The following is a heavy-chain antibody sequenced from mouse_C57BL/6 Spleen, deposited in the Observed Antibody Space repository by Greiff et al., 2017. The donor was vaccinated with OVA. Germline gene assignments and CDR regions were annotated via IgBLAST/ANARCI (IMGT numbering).Heavy chain of an antibody. CDR2: IDPEDGET. D-gene: IGHD1-1*01. CDR1: GFNIKDYY. CDR3: ARGTITTVVDYFDY. V-gene: IGHV14-2*01. J-gene: IGHJ2*01. Sequence: DVKLQESGAELVKPGASVKLSCTASGFNIKDYYMHWVKQRTEQGLEWIGRIDPEDGETKYAPKFQGKATITADTSSNTAYLQLSSLTSEDTAVYYCARGTITTVVDYFDYWGQGTTLTVSS.